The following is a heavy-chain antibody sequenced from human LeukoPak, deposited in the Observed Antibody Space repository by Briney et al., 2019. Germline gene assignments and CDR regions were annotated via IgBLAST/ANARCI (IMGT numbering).Heavy chain of an antibody. V-gene: IGHV4-39*01. CDR2: IYYSGST. Sequence: PSETLSLTCTVSGGPISSSLYYWGWIRQPPGKGLEWLGTIYYSGSTYYNPSLKGRVTISVDTSKNQFSLKVSSVTAADTAVYYCARHEWQQLVKFDYWGQGALVTVSS. CDR3: ARHEWQQLVKFDY. D-gene: IGHD6-13*01. CDR1: GGPISSSLYY. J-gene: IGHJ4*02.